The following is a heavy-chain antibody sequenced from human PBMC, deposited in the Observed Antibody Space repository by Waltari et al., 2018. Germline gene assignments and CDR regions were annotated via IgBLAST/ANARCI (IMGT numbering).Heavy chain of an antibody. CDR1: GFSFSSYA. CDR3: ARDGRPYGGPNWFDP. J-gene: IGHJ5*02. CDR2: ISGNGDSI. V-gene: IGHV3-64*07. Sequence: EVQLVESGGGLVQPGGSLRLSCTASGFSFSSYAMHWVGQAPGKGLEYFSAISGNGDSIYYADSVKGRFTISRDNSKNMLYLQMGSLRAEDMAVYYCARDGRPYGGPNWFDPWGQGTLVTVSS. D-gene: IGHD3-10*01.